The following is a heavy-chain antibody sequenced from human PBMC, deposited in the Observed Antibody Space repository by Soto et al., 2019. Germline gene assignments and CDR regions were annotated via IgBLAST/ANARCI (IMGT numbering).Heavy chain of an antibody. CDR3: ASGLASYSSGWYFDY. CDR1: GYTFTGYY. V-gene: IGHV1-2*04. Sequence: ASVKVSCKASGYTFTGYYMHWVRQAPGQGLAWMGWINLNSGGTNYAQKFQGWVTMTRDTSISTAYMELSRLRSDDTAVYYCASGLASYSSGWYFDYWGQGTLVTVSS. CDR2: INLNSGGT. D-gene: IGHD6-19*01. J-gene: IGHJ4*02.